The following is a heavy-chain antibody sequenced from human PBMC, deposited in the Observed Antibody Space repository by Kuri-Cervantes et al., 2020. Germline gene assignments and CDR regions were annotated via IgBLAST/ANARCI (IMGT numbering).Heavy chain of an antibody. D-gene: IGHD5-18*01. V-gene: IGHV3-30*14. Sequence: GESLKISCAASGFTFSSYAMHWVRQAPGKGLEWVAVISYDGSNKYYADSVKGRFTISRDNSKNTLYLQMNSLGAEDTAVYYCTVQLWPSWGFDPWGQGTLVTVSS. CDR2: ISYDGSNK. J-gene: IGHJ5*02. CDR3: TVQLWPSWGFDP. CDR1: GFTFSSYA.